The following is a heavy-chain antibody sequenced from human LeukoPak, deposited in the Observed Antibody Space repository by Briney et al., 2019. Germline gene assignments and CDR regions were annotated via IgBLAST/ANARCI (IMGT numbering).Heavy chain of an antibody. Sequence: GGSLRLSCEASGFTFSSYEMNWVRRATGKGVEWVSYISDSGSPIYYAVSVKGRFTISRDNAKNSLYLQMNSLRAEDTAVYYCAKDRKWHYFDYWGQGTLVTVSS. CDR2: ISDSGSPI. D-gene: IGHD5-12*01. CDR3: AKDRKWHYFDY. CDR1: GFTFSSYE. J-gene: IGHJ4*02. V-gene: IGHV3-48*03.